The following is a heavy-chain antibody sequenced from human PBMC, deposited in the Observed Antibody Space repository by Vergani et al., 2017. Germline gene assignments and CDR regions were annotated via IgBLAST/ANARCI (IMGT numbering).Heavy chain of an antibody. CDR2: VEDSGYF. J-gene: IGHJ4*02. V-gene: IGHV4-59*01. CDR1: GGSLSGSY. CDR3: ARSIVSRNPPDYFDN. D-gene: IGHD1-14*01. Sequence: QVQLQESGPGLVRPSETLSLTCTVSGGSLSGSYWNWLRQTPGEGLEWIGYVEDSGYFNYNPSLKTRVSMSSDTSNNQFSLMLSSLTVADTAVYYCARSIVSRNPPDYFDNWGQGTLVTVSS.